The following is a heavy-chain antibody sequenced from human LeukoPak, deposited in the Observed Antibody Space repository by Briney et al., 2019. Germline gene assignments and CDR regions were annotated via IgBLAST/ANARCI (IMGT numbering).Heavy chain of an antibody. D-gene: IGHD3-22*01. CDR3: ARDLTMIVPGAFDI. J-gene: IGHJ3*02. CDR2: IWYDGSNK. CDR1: GFTFSSYG. Sequence: PGRSLRLSCAASGFTFSSYGMHWVRQAPGKGLEWVAVIWYDGSNKYYADPVKGRFTISRDNAKDSLYLQMKSLRAEDTAVYYCARDLTMIVPGAFDIWGHGTTVIVSS. V-gene: IGHV3-33*01.